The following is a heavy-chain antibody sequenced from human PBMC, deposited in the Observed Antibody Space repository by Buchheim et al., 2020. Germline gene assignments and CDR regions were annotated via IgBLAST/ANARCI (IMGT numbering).Heavy chain of an antibody. J-gene: IGHJ6*02. CDR2: INHSGST. V-gene: IGHV4-34*01. CDR1: GGSFSGYY. Sequence: QVQLQQWGAGLLKPSETLSLTCAVYGGSFSGYYWSWIRQPPGKGLEWIGDINHSGSTNYNPSLKSRVTISVDTSKNQFSLKLSSVTAADTAVYYCAREPWGVRGVIRNHYYGMDVWGQGTT. CDR3: AREPWGVRGVIRNHYYGMDV. D-gene: IGHD3-10*01.